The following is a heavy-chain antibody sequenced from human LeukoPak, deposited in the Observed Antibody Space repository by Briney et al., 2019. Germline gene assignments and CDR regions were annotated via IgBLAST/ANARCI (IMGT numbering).Heavy chain of an antibody. V-gene: IGHV3-48*04. J-gene: IGHJ4*02. Sequence: PGGSLRLSCATSGFTFSDYPMNWVRQAPGKGLEWVSNIRGSGPGSGSGTYYADSVKGRFIISRDNAKNSVYLQMNSLRVGDSAFYYCARDVNWGFDSWGQGALVTVSS. D-gene: IGHD7-27*01. CDR1: GFTFSDYP. CDR2: IRGSGPGSGSGT. CDR3: ARDVNWGFDS.